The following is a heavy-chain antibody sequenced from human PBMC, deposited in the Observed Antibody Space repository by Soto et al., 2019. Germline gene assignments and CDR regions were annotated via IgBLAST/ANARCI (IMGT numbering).Heavy chain of an antibody. CDR1: GFTFSNYG. CDR2: ISYGGSNK. J-gene: IGHJ4*02. Sequence: GGSLRLSCAASGFTFSNYGMHRVRQAPGEGLDWVAVISYGGSNKYYADSVKGRFTISRDNSKNTLYLQMNSLRSEDTAVYYCARLFDTSGWYDYWGQGTLVTVSS. D-gene: IGHD6-19*01. CDR3: ARLFDTSGWYDY. V-gene: IGHV3-30*03.